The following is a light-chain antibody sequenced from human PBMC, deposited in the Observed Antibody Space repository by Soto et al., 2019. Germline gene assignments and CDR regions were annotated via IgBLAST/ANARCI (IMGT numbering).Light chain of an antibody. CDR2: KNN. CDR3: QSFWL. CDR1: SSNIGAGFD. J-gene: IGLJ2*01. Sequence: QSVLTQPPSVSGAPGQRVTISCTGSSSNIGAGFDVHWYQQFPGTAPKLLIYKNNQRPSGVPDRFSGPKSGTSASLAITGLQAEDEADYYCQSFWLFGGGTKLTVL. V-gene: IGLV1-40*01.